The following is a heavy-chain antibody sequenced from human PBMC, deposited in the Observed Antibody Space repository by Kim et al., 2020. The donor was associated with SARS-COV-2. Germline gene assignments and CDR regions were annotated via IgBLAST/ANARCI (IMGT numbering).Heavy chain of an antibody. CDR3: TTAGSS. J-gene: IGHJ4*02. CDR2: KTEGGTT. Sequence: KTEGGTTDYAAPVKGRFTISRDDSKNTLYLQMNSLKTEDTAVYYCTTAGSSWGQGTLVTVSS. V-gene: IGHV3-15*01. D-gene: IGHD6-13*01.